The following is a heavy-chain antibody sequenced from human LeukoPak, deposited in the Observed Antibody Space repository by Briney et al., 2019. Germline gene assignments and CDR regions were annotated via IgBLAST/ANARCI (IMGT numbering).Heavy chain of an antibody. V-gene: IGHV4-59*02. CDR1: GGSVSSYY. CDR2: IYYSGTT. J-gene: IGHJ5*02. D-gene: IGHD3-3*01. Sequence: SETLSLTCTVSGGSVSSYYWSWIRQPPGKGLEWIGYIYYSGTTGYNPSLKSRLTMSVDTSKNQFSLKLNSVTAADTATYYCARFYDFWSAYYWFDPWGQGTLVTVSS. CDR3: ARFYDFWSAYYWFDP.